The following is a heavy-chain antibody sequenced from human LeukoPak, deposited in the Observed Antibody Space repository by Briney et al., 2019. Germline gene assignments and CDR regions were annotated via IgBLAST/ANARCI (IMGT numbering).Heavy chain of an antibody. V-gene: IGHV5-51*01. D-gene: IGHD3-22*01. CDR1: GYSFTNYW. CDR3: ARPNITSYYDSRGYDAFDV. CDR2: IDPGDSDT. J-gene: IGHJ3*01. Sequence: GESLKISCKGSGYSFTNYWIAWVRQMPGKGLQWMGIIDPGDSDTRYSPSFQGQVTISADKSVSIAYLQWSSLKASDTAMYYCARPNITSYYDSRGYDAFDVWGQGTMVIVSS.